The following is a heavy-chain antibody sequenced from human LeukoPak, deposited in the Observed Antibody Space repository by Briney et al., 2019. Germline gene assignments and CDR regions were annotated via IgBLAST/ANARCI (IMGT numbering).Heavy chain of an antibody. J-gene: IGHJ4*02. CDR3: AREDDWNYEDY. Sequence: PGGSLRLSCAASGFTFDDYAMHWVRQAPGKGLEWVSGISWNSGSIGYADSVKGRFTISRDNAKNSLYLQMNSLRAEDTAIYYCAREDDWNYEDYWGQGTLVTVSS. D-gene: IGHD1-7*01. CDR2: ISWNSGSI. V-gene: IGHV3-9*01. CDR1: GFTFDDYA.